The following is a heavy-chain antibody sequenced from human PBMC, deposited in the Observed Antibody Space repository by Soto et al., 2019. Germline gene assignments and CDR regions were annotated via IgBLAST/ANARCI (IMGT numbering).Heavy chain of an antibody. Sequence: QVQLQESGPGLVKPSQTLSLTCTVSGGSISSGGYYWSWIRQHPGKGLEWIGYIYYSGSTYYHPSLKSRVTISVDTSKNQFSLKLSSVTAADTAVYYCARDVSSLYDFWSGGFDPWGQGTLVTVSS. J-gene: IGHJ5*02. CDR3: ARDVSSLYDFWSGGFDP. D-gene: IGHD3-3*01. V-gene: IGHV4-31*03. CDR2: IYYSGST. CDR1: GGSISSGGYY.